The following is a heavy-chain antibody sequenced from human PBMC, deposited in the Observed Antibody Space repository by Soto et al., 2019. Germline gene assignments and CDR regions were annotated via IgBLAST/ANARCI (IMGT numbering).Heavy chain of an antibody. CDR2: INPIVSMS. D-gene: IGHD3-10*01. CDR3: ATSYGSGYRAFDY. J-gene: IGHJ4*02. CDR1: GDTFSFYT. Sequence: QVPLVQSGTEVKKPGSSVKVSCKASGDTFSFYTINWVRQAPGLGLEWVGRINPIVSMSNYAQKFQGRASMTADKSTSTAYMELRSLRSDDTAMYFCATSYGSGYRAFDYWGQGARVIVSS. V-gene: IGHV1-69*02.